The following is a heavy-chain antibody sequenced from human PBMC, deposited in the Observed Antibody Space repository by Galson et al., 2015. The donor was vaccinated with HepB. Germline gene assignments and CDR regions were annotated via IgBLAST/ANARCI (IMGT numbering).Heavy chain of an antibody. J-gene: IGHJ4*02. CDR3: TRLYYYDSSGYYSDY. V-gene: IGHV3-73*01. CDR1: GFTFSGSA. CDR2: IRSKANSYAT. D-gene: IGHD3-22*01. Sequence: SLRLSCAASGFTFSGSAMHWVRQASGKGLEWVGRIRSKANSYATAYAASVKGRFTISRDDSKNTAYLQMNSLKTEDTAVYYCTRLYYYDSSGYYSDYWGQGTLVTVSS.